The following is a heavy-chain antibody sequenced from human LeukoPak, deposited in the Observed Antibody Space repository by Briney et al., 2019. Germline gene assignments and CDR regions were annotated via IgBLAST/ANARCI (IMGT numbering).Heavy chain of an antibody. V-gene: IGHV3-66*01. CDR1: GFTVSSNY. J-gene: IGHJ5*02. D-gene: IGHD3-9*01. Sequence: GGSLRLSCAAFGFTVSSNYMSWVRQPPGKGMEWVAVLYRAGDTYYADSVKGRFTISRDDSKNTLYLQMNTVRFEDTAVYYCARDAYDNTESVRWFDPWGQGTLVTV. CDR3: ARDAYDNTESVRWFDP. CDR2: LYRAGDT.